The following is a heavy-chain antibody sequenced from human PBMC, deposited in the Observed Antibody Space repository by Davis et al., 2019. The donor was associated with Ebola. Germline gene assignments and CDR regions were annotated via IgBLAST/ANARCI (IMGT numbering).Heavy chain of an antibody. CDR3: AKEELKVFDY. CDR1: GLTFSSYA. Sequence: PGGSLRLSCAASGLTFSSYAMNWVRQAPGKGLEWVSAISGTRGSTHYADSVKGRFTISRDNSKNTLILQMNSLRAEDTAIYYCAKEELKVFDYWGQGTLVTVSS. D-gene: IGHD3-10*01. J-gene: IGHJ4*02. V-gene: IGHV3-23*01. CDR2: ISGTRGST.